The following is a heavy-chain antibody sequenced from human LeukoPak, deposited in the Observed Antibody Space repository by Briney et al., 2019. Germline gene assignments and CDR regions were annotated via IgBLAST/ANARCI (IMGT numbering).Heavy chain of an antibody. Sequence: GASVKVSCKTSGYSFTSYEISWVRQAPGQGLEWMGWIRPNNGNTNYAQRLQGRVTMTTDTSTSTAYMELRNLRSDDTAVYYCARASDYYNRRPFDIWSQGTMVTVSS. J-gene: IGHJ3*02. CDR2: IRPNNGNT. CDR1: GYSFTSYE. CDR3: ARASDYYNRRPFDI. V-gene: IGHV1-18*01. D-gene: IGHD3-22*01.